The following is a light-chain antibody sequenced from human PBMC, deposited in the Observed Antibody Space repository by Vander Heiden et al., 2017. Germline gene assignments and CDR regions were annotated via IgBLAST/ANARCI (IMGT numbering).Light chain of an antibody. CDR3: QSYDSSLSGLV. J-gene: IGLJ2*01. CDR1: SSNIGAGYD. V-gene: IGLV1-40*01. CDR2: GNS. Sequence: QSALTQPPSVSGAPGQRGTSSRTGSSSNIGAGYDVHWYQQLPGTAPKLLIYGNSNRPSGVPDRFSGSKSGTSASLAITGLQAEDEADYYCQSYDSSLSGLVFGGGTKLTVL.